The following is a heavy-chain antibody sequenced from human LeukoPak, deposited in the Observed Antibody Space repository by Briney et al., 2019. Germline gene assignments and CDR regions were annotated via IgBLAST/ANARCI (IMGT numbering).Heavy chain of an antibody. CDR1: GGSISSGDFP. J-gene: IGHJ4*02. CDR2: IFHTGHT. D-gene: IGHD3-10*01. V-gene: IGHV4-30-2*01. CDR3: ARGFYGAGSHFDY. Sequence: SETLSLTCAVSGGSISSGDFPWSWIRQPPGKGLEWIGYIFHTGHTSYNPSLKSRVTISVDMSKNQLSLRLTSVTTADTAVYYCARGFYGAGSHFDYWGQGTLVTVSS.